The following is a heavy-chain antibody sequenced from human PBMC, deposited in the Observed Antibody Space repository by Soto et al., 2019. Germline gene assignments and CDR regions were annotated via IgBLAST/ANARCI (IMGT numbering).Heavy chain of an antibody. D-gene: IGHD5-12*01. Sequence: VQLVESGGGLVQPGGSLRLSCAASGFTFSSYSMNWVRQAPGKGLEWVSYISSSSSTIYYADSVKGRFTISRDNAKNSLYLQMNSLRDEDTAVYYCARDGDIVATIMAHYYYYGMDVWGQGTTVTVSS. CDR3: ARDGDIVATIMAHYYYYGMDV. J-gene: IGHJ6*02. CDR1: GFTFSSYS. V-gene: IGHV3-48*02. CDR2: ISSSSSTI.